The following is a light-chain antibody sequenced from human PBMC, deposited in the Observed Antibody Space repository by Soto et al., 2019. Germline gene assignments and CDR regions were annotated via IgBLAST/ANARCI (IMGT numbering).Light chain of an antibody. CDR1: SSNIGSNP. Sequence: QSVLTQPPSASGTPGQRVTISCSGSSSNIGSNPVNWYQQLPGTAPKLLIYSNDQRPSGVPDRFSGSKSGTSASLAISGLQSEDEADYFCKSYAGSNTYVFGSGTKLTVL. CDR2: SND. J-gene: IGLJ1*01. V-gene: IGLV1-44*01. CDR3: KSYAGSNTYV.